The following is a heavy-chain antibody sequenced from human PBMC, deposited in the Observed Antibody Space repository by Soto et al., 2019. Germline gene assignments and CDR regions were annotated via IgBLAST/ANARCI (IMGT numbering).Heavy chain of an antibody. Sequence: QVQLVESGGGLVKPGGSLRLSCAASGFTFSDYYMSWFRQAPGKGLEWVSYISGSGSITHDADSVKGRFTISRDNAKNSLYLQMNSLRAEDTAIYHCARVGSTLAAGTPDYWGQGTLVTVSS. D-gene: IGHD6-13*01. V-gene: IGHV3-11*01. J-gene: IGHJ4*02. CDR2: ISGSGSIT. CDR1: GFTFSDYY. CDR3: ARVGSTLAAGTPDY.